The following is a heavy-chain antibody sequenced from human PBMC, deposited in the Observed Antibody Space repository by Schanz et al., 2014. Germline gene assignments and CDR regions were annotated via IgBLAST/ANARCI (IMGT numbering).Heavy chain of an antibody. V-gene: IGHV1-2*04. CDR2: INPNSGDT. J-gene: IGHJ4*02. Sequence: QVQLVQSGAEVKKPGASVKVSCKASGYTTFTDYYIHWVRQAPGQGLEWMGWINPNSGDTNYAQKFQGWVTMTRDTSISTAYMEVSRLKSDDTAVYYCARSNYYDNSDYYNSFDYWGQGTLVNVSS. D-gene: IGHD3-22*01. CDR1: GYTTFTDYY. CDR3: ARSNYYDNSDYYNSFDY.